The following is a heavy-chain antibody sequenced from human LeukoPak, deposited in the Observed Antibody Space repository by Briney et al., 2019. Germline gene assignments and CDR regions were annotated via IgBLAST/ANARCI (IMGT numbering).Heavy chain of an antibody. V-gene: IGHV4-30-2*01. Sequence: PSQTLSLTCAVSGGSLSSGGYSWSWIRQPPAKDLAWIGYIYHRGSTNYTHPLKHRLTISVDRSKNQLSLKLSSVTAADTGVYYCARALAAGNDWFDPWGQGTLVTVSS. CDR2: IYHRGST. CDR3: ARALAAGNDWFDP. D-gene: IGHD6-13*01. CDR1: GGSLSSGGYS. J-gene: IGHJ5*02.